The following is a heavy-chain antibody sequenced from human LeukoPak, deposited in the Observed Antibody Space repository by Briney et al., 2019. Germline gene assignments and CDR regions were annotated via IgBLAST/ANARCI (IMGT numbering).Heavy chain of an antibody. CDR1: GFTFNIYE. Sequence: GGSLRLSCAASGFTFNIYEMNWVRQAPGKGLEWISYISADRNVIYYADTVKGRFIISRDNAKNSLYLQMNSLRAEDTAVYYCAGSRYPEPQDLDYWGQGTLVSVSS. CDR2: ISADRNVI. CDR3: AGSRYPEPQDLDY. D-gene: IGHD1-14*01. V-gene: IGHV3-48*03. J-gene: IGHJ4*02.